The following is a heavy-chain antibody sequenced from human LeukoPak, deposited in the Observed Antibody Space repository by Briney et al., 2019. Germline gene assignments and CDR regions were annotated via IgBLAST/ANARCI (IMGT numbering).Heavy chain of an antibody. V-gene: IGHV4-61*01. CDR2: VYYSGST. CDR3: ARAEGLRDAFDI. D-gene: IGHD2-15*01. CDR1: GGSISSGSYY. Sequence: SETLSLTCTVSGGSISSGSYYWSWIRQPPGKGLEWIGNVYYSGSTNYKSSLKSRVSISVDRSKNQFSLELRSVTAADTAVYYCARAEGLRDAFDIWGQGTMVTVSS. J-gene: IGHJ3*02.